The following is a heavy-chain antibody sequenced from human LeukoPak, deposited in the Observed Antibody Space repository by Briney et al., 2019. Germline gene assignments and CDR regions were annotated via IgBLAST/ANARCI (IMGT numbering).Heavy chain of an antibody. Sequence: GASVEVSCKASGYTFTSYGISWVRQAPGQGLEWMGWISAYNGSTNYAQKLQGRVTMTTDTSTSTAYMELRSLRSDDTAVYYCARSYYDILTGAPNAFDIWGQGTMVTVSS. V-gene: IGHV1-18*01. CDR3: ARSYYDILTGAPNAFDI. D-gene: IGHD3-9*01. CDR2: ISAYNGST. CDR1: GYTFTSYG. J-gene: IGHJ3*02.